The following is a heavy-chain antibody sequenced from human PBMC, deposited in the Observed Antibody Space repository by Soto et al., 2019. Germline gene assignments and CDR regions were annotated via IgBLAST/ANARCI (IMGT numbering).Heavy chain of an antibody. J-gene: IGHJ4*02. CDR1: GYSFTSYW. CDR2: INPSDSYT. Sequence: GESLKISCKGSGYSFTSYWISWVRQMPGKGLEWMGSINPSDSYTNYSPSFQGHVTISADRSINTAYLQWNSLEASDTAFYFCARSPRSSPYFDYWGQGALVTVSS. D-gene: IGHD6-13*01. V-gene: IGHV5-10-1*01. CDR3: ARSPRSSPYFDY.